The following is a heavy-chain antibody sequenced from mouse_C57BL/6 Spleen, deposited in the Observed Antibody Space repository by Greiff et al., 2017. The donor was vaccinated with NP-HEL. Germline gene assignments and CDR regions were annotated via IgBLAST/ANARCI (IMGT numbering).Heavy chain of an antibody. CDR1: GYTFTSYW. CDR2: IHPTSGST. D-gene: IGHD1-1*01. Sequence: QVQLQQPGAELVKPGASVKLSCKASGYTFTSYWMHWVKQRPGQGLEWIGMIHPTSGSTNYNEKFKSKATLTVDKSSSTAYMQLSSLTSEDSAVYYCARRPFTTVVDYAMDYWGQGTSVTVSS. J-gene: IGHJ4*01. CDR3: ARRPFTTVVDYAMDY. V-gene: IGHV1-64*01.